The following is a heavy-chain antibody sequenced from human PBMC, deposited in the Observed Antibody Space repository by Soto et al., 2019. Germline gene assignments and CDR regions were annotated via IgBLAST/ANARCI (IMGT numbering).Heavy chain of an antibody. CDR2: IIPILGIA. CDR3: ARRVAAADHNWFDP. D-gene: IGHD6-13*01. Sequence: QVQLVQSGAEVKKPGSSVKVSCKASGGTFSSYTISWVRQAPGQGLEWMGRIIPILGIANYAQKFQGRVTITADKSTSTAYMELSSLRSEDTAVYYCARRVAAADHNWFDPGAREPWSPSPQ. CDR1: GGTFSSYT. J-gene: IGHJ5*02. V-gene: IGHV1-69*02.